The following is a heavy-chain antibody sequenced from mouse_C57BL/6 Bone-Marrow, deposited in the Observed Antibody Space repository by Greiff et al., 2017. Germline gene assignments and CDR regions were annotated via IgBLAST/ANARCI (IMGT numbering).Heavy chain of an antibody. Sequence: VQLQQSGAELVRPGTSVKVSCKASGYAFTNYLIEWVKQRPGQGLEWIGVINPGSGGTNYNEKFKGKATLTADKSSSTAYMQLSSLTSEDSAVYFCARGDGYYVEFDYWGQGTTLTVSS. J-gene: IGHJ2*01. V-gene: IGHV1-54*01. D-gene: IGHD2-3*01. CDR2: INPGSGGT. CDR3: ARGDGYYVEFDY. CDR1: GYAFTNYL.